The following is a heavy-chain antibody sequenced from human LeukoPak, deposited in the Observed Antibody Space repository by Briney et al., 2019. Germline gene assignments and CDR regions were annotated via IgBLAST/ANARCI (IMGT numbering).Heavy chain of an antibody. V-gene: IGHV3-21*01. CDR3: ARHEIIVVVAAKSWFDP. CDR2: ISSSSSYI. D-gene: IGHD2-15*01. Sequence: GGSLRLSCAASGFTFSSYSMNWVRQAPGKGLEWVSSISSSSSYIYYADSVKGRFTISRDNAKNSLYLQMNSLRAEDTAVYYCARHEIIVVVAAKSWFDPWGQGTLVTVSS. CDR1: GFTFSSYS. J-gene: IGHJ5*02.